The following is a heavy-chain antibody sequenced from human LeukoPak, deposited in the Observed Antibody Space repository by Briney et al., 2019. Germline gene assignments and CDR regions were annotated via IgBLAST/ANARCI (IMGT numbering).Heavy chain of an antibody. CDR3: ARDRGGWNY. CDR2: IYYSGST. J-gene: IGHJ4*02. V-gene: IGHV4-61*01. D-gene: IGHD6-19*01. CDR1: GGSVSSGSYY. Sequence: SETLSLTCTVSGGSVSSGSYYWSWIRQPPGKGLEWIGYIYYSGSTNYNPSRKSRVTISVDTSKNQFSLKLSSVTAADTAVYYCARDRGGWNYWGQGTLVTVSS.